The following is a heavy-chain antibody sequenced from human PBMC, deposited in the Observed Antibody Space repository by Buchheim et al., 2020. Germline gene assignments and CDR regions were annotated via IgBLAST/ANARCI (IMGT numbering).Heavy chain of an antibody. J-gene: IGHJ6*02. CDR2: ISYDGSNK. Sequence: QVQLVESGGGVVQPGRSLRLSCAASGFTFSSYAMHWVRQAPGKGLEWVAVISYDGSNKYYAAYVKGRFTISRDNANNSLYLQMNSLRAEDTGVYFCATVKILTYGVDVWGQGTT. D-gene: IGHD3-16*02. CDR3: ATVKILTYGVDV. CDR1: GFTFSSYA. V-gene: IGHV3-30-3*01.